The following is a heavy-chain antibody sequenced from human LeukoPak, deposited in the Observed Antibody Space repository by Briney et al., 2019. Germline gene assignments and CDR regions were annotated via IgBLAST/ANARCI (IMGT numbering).Heavy chain of an antibody. CDR2: INPNSGGT. Sequence: ASVKVSCKASGYTFTGYYMHWVRQAPGQGLEWMGWINPNSGGTNYAQKFQGRVTMTRDTSISTAYMELSRLRSDDTAVYYCARDRVVPAAGLDPWGQGTLVTVSS. V-gene: IGHV1-2*02. CDR3: ARDRVVPAAGLDP. CDR1: GYTFTGYY. J-gene: IGHJ5*02. D-gene: IGHD2-2*01.